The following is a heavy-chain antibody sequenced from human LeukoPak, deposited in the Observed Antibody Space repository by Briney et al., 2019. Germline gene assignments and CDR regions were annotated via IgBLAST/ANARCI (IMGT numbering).Heavy chain of an antibody. V-gene: IGHV1-2*02. D-gene: IGHD4-17*01. CDR2: INPNSGDT. J-gene: IGHJ4*02. Sequence: ASVKVSCKASGYTFTGCYIHWVRQAPRQGLEWMGWINPNSGDTKYAQNFQGRVTMTRDTSISTAYMELSSLRSVDTAVYYCARSKSSDYGDRYYFDSWGQGTLVTVSS. CDR1: GYTFTGCY. CDR3: ARSKSSDYGDRYYFDS.